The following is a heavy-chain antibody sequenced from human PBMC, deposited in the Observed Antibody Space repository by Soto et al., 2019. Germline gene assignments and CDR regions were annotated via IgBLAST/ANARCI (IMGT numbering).Heavy chain of an antibody. CDR2: MTYSGST. Sequence: QLQLQESGPGLLKPSETLSLTCTVSGEPISRDTYYWGWIRQPPGKGLEWIGSMTYSGSTYYNPSLKSRATMAVDTYKNQCSLNLRSVTAAGTAVYYCARTGSTTGWSYYDDWGQGTLVTVSP. V-gene: IGHV4-39*01. CDR1: GEPISRDTYY. D-gene: IGHD3-10*01. CDR3: ARTGSTTGWSYYDD. J-gene: IGHJ4*02.